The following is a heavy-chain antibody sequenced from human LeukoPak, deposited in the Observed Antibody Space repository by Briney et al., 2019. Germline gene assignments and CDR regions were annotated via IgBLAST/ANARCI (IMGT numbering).Heavy chain of an antibody. V-gene: IGHV1-3*01. J-gene: IGHJ3*02. CDR1: GYTFTSYA. D-gene: IGHD3-16*02. Sequence: ASVKVSCKASGYTFTSYAMHWVRQAPGQRLEWMGWINAGNGNTKYSQKFQGRVTITRDTSASTAYMELSSLRSEDTAVYYCARVGALFGGVIVDDENAFDIWGQGTMVTVSS. CDR3: ARVGALFGGVIVDDENAFDI. CDR2: INAGNGNT.